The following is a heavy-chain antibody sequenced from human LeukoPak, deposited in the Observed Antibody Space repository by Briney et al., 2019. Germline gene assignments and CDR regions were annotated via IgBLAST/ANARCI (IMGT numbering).Heavy chain of an antibody. CDR3: ARAYCSSTSCYARYFVY. V-gene: IGHV1-18*01. CDR2: ISTNNDIR. J-gene: IGHJ4*02. D-gene: IGHD2-2*01. Sequence: ASVRVSCKASGYTFTNYGISWVRQAPGQGLEWIGWISTNNDIRTYAQTLQGRFTMTTDTATTTAYMELNNLTFDDTAVYYCARAYCSSTSCYARYFVYWGQGTLVTVSS. CDR1: GYTFTNYG.